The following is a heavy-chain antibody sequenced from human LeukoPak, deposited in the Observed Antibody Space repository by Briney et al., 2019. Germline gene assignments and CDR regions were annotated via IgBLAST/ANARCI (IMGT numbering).Heavy chain of an antibody. CDR3: AKDLRPAGVILPFDI. D-gene: IGHD3-16*02. Sequence: GGSLRLSCEASGFTFSSYSMNWVRQAPGKGLEWLSYISTSTTTIYYANSVKGRFTISRDNSKNTLYLQMNSLRAEDTAVYYCAKDLRPAGVILPFDIWGQGTMVTVSS. V-gene: IGHV3-48*01. CDR1: GFTFSSYS. J-gene: IGHJ3*02. CDR2: ISTSTTTI.